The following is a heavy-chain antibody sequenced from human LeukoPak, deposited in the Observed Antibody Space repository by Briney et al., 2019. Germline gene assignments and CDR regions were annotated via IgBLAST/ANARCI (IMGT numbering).Heavy chain of an antibody. CDR1: GGSISSYY. D-gene: IGHD3-3*01. J-gene: IGHJ4*02. CDR2: IYYSGST. CDR3: ARVSGGSVARLRPYGFLGN. V-gene: IGHV4-59*01. Sequence: PSETLSLTCTVSGGSISSYYWSWIRQPPGKGLEWIGDIYYSGSTNYNPSLKSRVTISADTSKNQFSLKLSSVTAADTAVYYCARVSGGSVARLRPYGFLGNWGQGTLVTVSS.